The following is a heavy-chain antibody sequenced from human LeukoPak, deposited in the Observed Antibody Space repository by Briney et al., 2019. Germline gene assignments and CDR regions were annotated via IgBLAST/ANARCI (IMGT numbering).Heavy chain of an antibody. CDR1: GGSISSGSYY. Sequence: SETLSLTCTVSGGSISSGSYYWSWIRQPAGKGLEWIGRIYTSGSTNYNPSLKSRVTISVDTSKNQFPLKLSSVTAADTAVYYCAREALDQQLRLFDYWGQGTLVTVSS. J-gene: IGHJ4*02. D-gene: IGHD1/OR15-1a*01. CDR2: IYTSGST. V-gene: IGHV4-61*02. CDR3: AREALDQQLRLFDY.